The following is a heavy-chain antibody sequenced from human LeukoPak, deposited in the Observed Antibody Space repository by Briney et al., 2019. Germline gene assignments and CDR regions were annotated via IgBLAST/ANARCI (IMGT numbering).Heavy chain of an antibody. CDR2: INPNSGGT. Sequence: ASVKVSCKASGYTFTGYYMHWVRQAPGQGLEWMGWINPNSGGTNYAQKFQGRVTMTRDTSISTAYMELSRLRSDDTAVYYCARDLITMVRGVIYMDVWGKGTTVTVSS. V-gene: IGHV1-2*02. CDR1: GYTFTGYY. D-gene: IGHD3-10*01. CDR3: ARDLITMVRGVIYMDV. J-gene: IGHJ6*03.